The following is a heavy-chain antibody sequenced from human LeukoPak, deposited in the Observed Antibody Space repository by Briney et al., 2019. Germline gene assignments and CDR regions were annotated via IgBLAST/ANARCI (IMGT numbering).Heavy chain of an antibody. CDR3: ARAPPYSSSWYSNYYYYYYMDV. D-gene: IGHD6-13*01. CDR1: GYTFTSYD. V-gene: IGHV1-8*01. Sequence: GASVKVSCKASGYTFTSYDINRVRQATGQGLEWMGWMNPNSGNTGYAQKFQGRVTMTRNTSISTAYMELSSLRSEDTAVYYCARAPPYSSSWYSNYYYYYYMDVWGKGTTVTISS. J-gene: IGHJ6*03. CDR2: MNPNSGNT.